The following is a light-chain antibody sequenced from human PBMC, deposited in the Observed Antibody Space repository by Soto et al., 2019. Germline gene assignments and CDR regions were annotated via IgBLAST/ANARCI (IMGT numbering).Light chain of an antibody. CDR2: AAS. V-gene: IGKV1-12*01. CDR3: QQGNSFPYT. CDR1: QDISSW. Sequence: DIQMTQSPSSVSASVGDRVTITCRASQDISSWLAWYQQKPGKAPNLLIYAASSLQSGVPSRFSGSGSGRDFTLTITSLQPEDIATYYCQQGNSFPYTFGQGTKLEI. J-gene: IGKJ2*01.